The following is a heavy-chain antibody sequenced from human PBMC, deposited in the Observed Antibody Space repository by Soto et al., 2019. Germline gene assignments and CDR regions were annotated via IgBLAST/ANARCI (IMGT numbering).Heavy chain of an antibody. CDR3: ARQMTTVTTYSYYYYMDV. Sequence: GGSLRLSCKGSGYSFTSYWIGWVRQMPGKGLEWMGIIYPGDSDTRYSPSFQGQVTISADKSISTAYLQWSSLKASDTAMYYCARQMTTVTTYSYYYYMDVWGKGTTVTVSS. CDR1: GYSFTSYW. D-gene: IGHD4-17*01. V-gene: IGHV5-51*01. CDR2: IYPGDSDT. J-gene: IGHJ6*03.